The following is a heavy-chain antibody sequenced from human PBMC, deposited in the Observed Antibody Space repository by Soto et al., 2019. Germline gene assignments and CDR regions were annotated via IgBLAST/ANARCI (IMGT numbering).Heavy chain of an antibody. J-gene: IGHJ2*01. CDR1: GGSISSSSYY. V-gene: IGHV4-39*01. D-gene: IGHD4-17*01. CDR2: IYYSGST. CDR3: ARRATYGDYASYFDL. Sequence: QLQLQESGPGLVKPSETLSLTCTVSGGSISSSSYYWGWIRQPPGKGLEWIGSIYYSGSTYYNPTLKRRVTISADTSKNQFSLKLSSVTAADTAVYYCARRATYGDYASYFDLWGRGTLVTVSS.